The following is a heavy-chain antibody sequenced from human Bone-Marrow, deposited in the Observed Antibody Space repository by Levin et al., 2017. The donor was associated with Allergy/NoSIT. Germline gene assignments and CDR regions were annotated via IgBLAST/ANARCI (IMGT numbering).Heavy chain of an antibody. Sequence: GESLKISCAASGFTFSSYAMHWVRQAPGKGLEWVAVISYDGSNKYYADSVKGRFTISRDNSKNTLYLQMNSLRAEDTAVYYCARDSGVDYYDSSGYPKYYFDYWGQGTLVTVSS. V-gene: IGHV3-30-3*01. CDR1: GFTFSSYA. J-gene: IGHJ4*02. CDR2: ISYDGSNK. D-gene: IGHD3-22*01. CDR3: ARDSGVDYYDSSGYPKYYFDY.